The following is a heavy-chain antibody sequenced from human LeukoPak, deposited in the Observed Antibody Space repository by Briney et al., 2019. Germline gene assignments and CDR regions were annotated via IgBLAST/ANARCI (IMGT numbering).Heavy chain of an antibody. CDR2: ISDDGSTK. CDR3: ARDLIAVTGTGFWFDP. V-gene: IGHV3-30-3*01. D-gene: IGHD6-19*01. CDR1: GFTFSTYA. Sequence: GGSLRLSCAASGFTFSTYAIHWVRQAPGKGLEWVAVISDDGSTKYYADSVKGRFTISRDNSKNMLYLQMNSLRAEDSAVYYCARDLIAVTGTGFWFDPRGREPWSPSPQ. J-gene: IGHJ5*02.